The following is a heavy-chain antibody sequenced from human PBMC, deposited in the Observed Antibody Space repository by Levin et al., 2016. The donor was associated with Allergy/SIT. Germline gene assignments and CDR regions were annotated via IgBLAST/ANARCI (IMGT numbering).Heavy chain of an antibody. CDR2: IIPILGIA. CDR3: ARDPLGYDILTGYYSHGPTFDY. Sequence: SVKVSCKASGGTFSSYAISWVRQAPGQGLEWMGRIIPILGIANYAQKFQGRVTITADKSTSTAYMELSSLRSEDTAVYYCARDPLGYDILTGYYSHGPTFDYWGQGTLVTVSS. D-gene: IGHD3-9*01. V-gene: IGHV1-69*04. J-gene: IGHJ4*02. CDR1: GGTFSSYA.